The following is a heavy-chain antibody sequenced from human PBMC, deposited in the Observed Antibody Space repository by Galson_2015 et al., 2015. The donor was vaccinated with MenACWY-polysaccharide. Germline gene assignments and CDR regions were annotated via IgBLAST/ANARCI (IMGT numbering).Heavy chain of an antibody. CDR3: AREPKQLPSPYSYYYCMDV. Sequence: CVISGDSVSSDSAAWNWIRESPSRGLEWLGRTYYRSKWNNDYAVSVKSRITITPDTSSNQVSLQLLSVTPEDTAVYFCAREPKQLPSPYSYYYCMDVWGKGTAVTVSS. D-gene: IGHD5-24*01. CDR2: TYYRSKWNN. CDR1: GDSVSSDSAA. V-gene: IGHV6-1*01. J-gene: IGHJ6*03.